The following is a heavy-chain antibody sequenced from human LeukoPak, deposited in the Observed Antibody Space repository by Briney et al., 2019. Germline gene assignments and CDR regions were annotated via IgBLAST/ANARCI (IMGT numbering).Heavy chain of an antibody. J-gene: IGHJ4*02. Sequence: LRLSCAASGFTFSSYSMNWVRQAPGKGLEWIGYIYHSGSTYYNPSLKSRVTISVDRSKNQFSLKLSSVTAADTAVYYCARVYCSSTSCYYFDYWGQGTLVTVSS. CDR2: IYHSGST. V-gene: IGHV4-30-2*01. CDR1: GFTFSSYS. D-gene: IGHD2-2*01. CDR3: ARVYCSSTSCYYFDY.